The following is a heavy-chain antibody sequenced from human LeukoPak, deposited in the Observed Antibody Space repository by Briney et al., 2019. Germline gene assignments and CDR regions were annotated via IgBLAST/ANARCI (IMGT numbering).Heavy chain of an antibody. CDR3: ARGLTTTSADY. CDR1: GFTFSSYW. Sequence: GGSLRLSCAASGFTFSSYWMHCVPQAPGKERVGGSRITNDGTSTIHADSAKGRFATSRDNAKNTLYLQMNSLRAEDTAVYYSARGLTTTSADYWGQGTLVTASS. CDR2: ITNDGTST. V-gene: IGHV3-74*01. D-gene: IGHD1-26*01. J-gene: IGHJ4*02.